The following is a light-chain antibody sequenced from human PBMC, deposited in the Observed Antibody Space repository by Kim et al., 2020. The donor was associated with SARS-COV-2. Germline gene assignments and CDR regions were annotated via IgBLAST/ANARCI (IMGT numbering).Light chain of an antibody. CDR3: QQRSNWPPVL. CDR1: QSVSSY. V-gene: IGKV3-11*01. J-gene: IGKJ4*01. CDR2: DAS. Sequence: DIVLTQSPATLSLSPGERVTLSCRASQSVSSYLAWYQQKPGQAPRLLIYDASNRATGIPARFSGSGSGTDFTLTISSLEPEDFAVYYCQQRSNWPPVLFGGGTKVDIK.